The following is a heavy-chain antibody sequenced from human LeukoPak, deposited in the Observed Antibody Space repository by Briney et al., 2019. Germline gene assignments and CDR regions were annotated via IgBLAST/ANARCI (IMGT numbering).Heavy chain of an antibody. CDR1: EYSFTTFW. CDR3: ARLGEDLAVGVAGYWFVP. V-gene: IGHV5-51*01. D-gene: IGHD2-15*01. CDR2: IYPDDSNT. J-gene: IGHJ5*02. Sequence: GESLKISCEGSEYSFTTFWIGWVRQMPGKGLEWVGIIYPDDSNTRYSPSFQGQVTISADKSINTAYLQWSSLKASDTAMYYCARLGEDLAVGVAGYWFVPWGQGTLVTVSS.